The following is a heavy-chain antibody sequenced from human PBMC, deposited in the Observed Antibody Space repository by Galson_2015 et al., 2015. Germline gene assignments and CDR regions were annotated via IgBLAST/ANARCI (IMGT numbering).Heavy chain of an antibody. CDR2: IYYSGST. D-gene: IGHD2-2*01. J-gene: IGHJ3*02. Sequence: ETLSLTCTVSGGSISSSSYYWGWIRQPPGKGLEWIGSIYYSGSTYYNPSLKSRVTISVDTSKNQFSLKLSSVTAADTAVYYCARHFPIVVVPAARPQYDAFDIWGQGTMVTVSS. V-gene: IGHV4-39*01. CDR1: GGSISSSSYY. CDR3: ARHFPIVVVPAARPQYDAFDI.